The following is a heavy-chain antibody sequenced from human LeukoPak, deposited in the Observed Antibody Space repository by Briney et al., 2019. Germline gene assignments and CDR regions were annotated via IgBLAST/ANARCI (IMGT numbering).Heavy chain of an antibody. CDR2: IGTAGDT. D-gene: IGHD6-13*01. J-gene: IGHJ5*02. CDR3: ARGGQQLVPFDP. Sequence: SGGSLRLSCAASGFTFSSYDMHWVRQATGKGLEWVSAIGTAGDTYYPGSVKGRFTISRENAKNSLYLQMNSLRAEDTAVYYCARGGQQLVPFDPWGQGTLVTVSS. CDR1: GFTFSSYD. V-gene: IGHV3-13*01.